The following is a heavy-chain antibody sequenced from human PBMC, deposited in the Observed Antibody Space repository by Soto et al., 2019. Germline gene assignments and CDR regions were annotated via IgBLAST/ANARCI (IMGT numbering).Heavy chain of an antibody. CDR1: GGSFSGYY. J-gene: IGHJ4*02. Sequence: QVQLQQWGAGLLKPSETLSLTCAVYGGSFSGYYWTWIRQPPGTGLAWIGEINHSGSTNYNPSLKSRVTISAHTSKNQFSLKRTSVTAAETAVYYCARDKITGLFDYWGQGTLVTVSS. CDR2: INHSGST. CDR3: ARDKITGLFDY. V-gene: IGHV4-34*01. D-gene: IGHD2-8*02.